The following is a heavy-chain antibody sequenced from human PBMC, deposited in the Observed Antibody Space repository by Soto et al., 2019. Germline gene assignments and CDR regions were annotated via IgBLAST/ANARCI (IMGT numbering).Heavy chain of an antibody. Sequence: QITLKASGPAVVKPTQTLTLTCTFSGVSLSTGGVGVAWIREPPGKTLEWLALIYWDGDKRYSPSLERRLTVTKDTSRNPVVLTMPNMDTVDTGMYYCAWIRVAATGTFDLWGQGTVVTVSS. J-gene: IGHJ4*02. CDR3: AWIRVAATGTFDL. CDR1: GVSLSTGGVG. CDR2: IYWDGDK. D-gene: IGHD6-13*01. V-gene: IGHV2-5*02.